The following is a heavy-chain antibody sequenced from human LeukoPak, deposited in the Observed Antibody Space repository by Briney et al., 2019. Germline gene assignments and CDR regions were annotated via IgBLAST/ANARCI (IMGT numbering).Heavy chain of an antibody. CDR1: GYTFTDYY. CDR2: INPDSGGT. J-gene: IGHJ4*02. V-gene: IGHV1-2*02. D-gene: IGHD1-14*01. Sequence: ASVKVSCKASGYTFTDYYIHWVRQAPGQGLEWMGWINPDSGGTNYTQKFQGRVTMTRDTSISTAYLELNRLASDDTAVYYCARVLARYGNLDYWGQGILVTVSS. CDR3: ARVLARYGNLDY.